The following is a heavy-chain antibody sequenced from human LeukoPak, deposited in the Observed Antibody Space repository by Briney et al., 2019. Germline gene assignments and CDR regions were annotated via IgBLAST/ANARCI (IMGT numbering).Heavy chain of an antibody. D-gene: IGHD3-3*01. CDR2: INHSGST. CDR1: GGSFSGYY. Sequence: PSETLPLTCAVYGGSFSGYYWSWIRQTPGKGLEWIGEINHSGSTNYNPSLKSRVTISVDTSKNQFSLKLSSVTAADTAVYYCARVTIFGVVNYYYMDVWGKGTTVTVSS. J-gene: IGHJ6*03. V-gene: IGHV4-34*01. CDR3: ARVTIFGVVNYYYMDV.